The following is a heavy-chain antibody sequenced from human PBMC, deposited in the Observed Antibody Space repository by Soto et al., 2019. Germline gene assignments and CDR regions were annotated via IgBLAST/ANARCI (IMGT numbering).Heavy chain of an antibody. V-gene: IGHV3-73*01. Sequence: EVQLVESGGGLVQPGGSLKLSCAASGFTFSDSAMHWVRQASGKGLEWVGRIKTKPNSYATAYGASVQGRFTISRDDSKSTAYLPLSVLKTEISAVYYCTGSSEPDCGVSDCRNGFAPWAQGIRVTVSS. CDR1: GFTFSDSA. J-gene: IGHJ5*02. CDR3: TGSSEPDCGVSDCRNGFAP. CDR2: IKTKPNSYAT. D-gene: IGHD2-21*01.